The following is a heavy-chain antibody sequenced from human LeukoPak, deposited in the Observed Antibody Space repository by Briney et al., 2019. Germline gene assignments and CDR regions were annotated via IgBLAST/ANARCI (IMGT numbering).Heavy chain of an antibody. Sequence: PSETLSLTCTVSGGSISGYYGSWVRQPAGKGLEWIGHIYTSGSTNYNPSLKSRVTMSVDTSKNQFSLKLSSVTAADTAVYFCARGRGFCSGGSCSYYFDYWGQGTLVTVSS. CDR3: ARGRGFCSGGSCSYYFDY. J-gene: IGHJ4*02. V-gene: IGHV4-4*07. CDR2: IYTSGST. CDR1: GGSISGYY. D-gene: IGHD2-15*01.